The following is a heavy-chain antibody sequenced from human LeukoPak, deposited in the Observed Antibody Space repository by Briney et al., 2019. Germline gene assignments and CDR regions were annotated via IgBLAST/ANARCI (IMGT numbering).Heavy chain of an antibody. CDR2: ISGSGGDT. CDR1: GITFSSYA. D-gene: IGHD6-6*01. Sequence: GGSLRLSCAASGITFSSYAMTWVRQAPGKGLEWVSAISGSGGDTYYTDPVKGRFTISRDNSKNTLYLQMNSLRAEDTAVYYCAKDAYGSSYYYYYYFYMDVWGKGTTVTVSS. J-gene: IGHJ6*03. V-gene: IGHV3-23*01. CDR3: AKDAYGSSYYYYYYFYMDV.